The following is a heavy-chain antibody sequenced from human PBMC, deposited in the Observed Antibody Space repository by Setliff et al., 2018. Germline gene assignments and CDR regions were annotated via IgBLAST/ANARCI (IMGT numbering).Heavy chain of an antibody. J-gene: IGHJ4*02. Sequence: LRLSCAASGFTFRGYWMSWVRQAPGEGLEWVANIKKDGSIKYYLDSVRGRFTISRDNAENSLTLQMNSLRVEDTAVYYCSRDLQGSGDYVVDYWGQGTLVTVSS. CDR2: IKKDGSIK. V-gene: IGHV3-7*01. D-gene: IGHD4-17*01. CDR3: SRDLQGSGDYVVDY. CDR1: GFTFRGYW.